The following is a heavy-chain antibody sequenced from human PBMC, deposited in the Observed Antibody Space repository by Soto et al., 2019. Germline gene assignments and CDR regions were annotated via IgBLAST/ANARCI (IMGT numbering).Heavy chain of an antibody. J-gene: IGHJ6*02. CDR2: INHSGST. CDR3: ARFSYSSGYYYYYYGMDV. D-gene: IGHD3-22*01. Sequence: SETLSFTCAVYGGSFSGYYWSWIRQPPGKGLEWIGEINHSGSTNYNPSLKSRVTISVDTSKNQFSLKLSSVTAADTSVYYCARFSYSSGYYYYYYGMDVWGQGTTVTVSS. CDR1: GGSFSGYY. V-gene: IGHV4-34*01.